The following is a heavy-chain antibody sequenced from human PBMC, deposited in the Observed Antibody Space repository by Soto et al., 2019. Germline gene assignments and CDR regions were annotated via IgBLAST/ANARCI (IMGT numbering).Heavy chain of an antibody. V-gene: IGHV1-2*04. CDR2: INPNSGGT. Sequence: ASVTVSCKASGYTFTDYYMHWVRQAPGQGLEWMGWINPNSGGTNYAQKFQGWVTMTRDTSISTDYMELNRLRSDDTAVYYCARELGGRAFDIWGQGTMVTVSS. J-gene: IGHJ3*02. CDR1: GYTFTDYY. CDR3: ARELGGRAFDI. D-gene: IGHD3-16*01.